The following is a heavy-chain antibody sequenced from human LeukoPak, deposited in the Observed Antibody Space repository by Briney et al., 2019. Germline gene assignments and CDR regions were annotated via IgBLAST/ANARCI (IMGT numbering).Heavy chain of an antibody. Sequence: PGGSLRLSCAASGFTFTAYSMHWVRQAPGKGLEWVAVITPDGGGSYYAESAKGRFTISRDNSGNTVYLQMNSLRADDTAVYYCARDNRWNYDYWGQGTLVTVSS. CDR1: GFTFTAYS. CDR2: ITPDGGGS. D-gene: IGHD1-7*01. V-gene: IGHV3-30-3*01. CDR3: ARDNRWNYDY. J-gene: IGHJ4*02.